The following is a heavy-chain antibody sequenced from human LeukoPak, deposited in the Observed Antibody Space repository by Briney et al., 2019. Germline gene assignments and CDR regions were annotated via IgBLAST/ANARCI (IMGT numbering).Heavy chain of an antibody. CDR3: ARHIDGYNRD. V-gene: IGHV4-59*08. D-gene: IGHD5-24*01. CDR2: IYYSGST. Sequence: SETLSLTCTVSGGSISSYYWSWIRRPPGKGLEWIGYIYYSGSTNYNPSLKSRVIISVDTSKNQFSLKLSSVTAADTAVYYCARHIDGYNRDWGQGTLVTVSS. J-gene: IGHJ4*02. CDR1: GGSISSYY.